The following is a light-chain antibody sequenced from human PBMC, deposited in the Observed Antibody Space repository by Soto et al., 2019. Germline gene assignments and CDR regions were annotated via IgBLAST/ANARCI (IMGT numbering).Light chain of an antibody. J-gene: IGKJ1*01. CDR2: GAT. Sequence: EIVMTQSPATLSVSPGERATLSCRASQSVNNKLAWYQQKPGQAPRLLVYGATTRATGVPARFTGSGSETDFTLTISALQSEDFAIYYCQQYKDWPPWTFGQGTKVEIK. CDR1: QSVNNK. V-gene: IGKV3-15*01. CDR3: QQYKDWPPWT.